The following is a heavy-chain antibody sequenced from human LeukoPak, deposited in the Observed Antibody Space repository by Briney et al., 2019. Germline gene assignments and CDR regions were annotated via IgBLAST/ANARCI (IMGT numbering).Heavy chain of an antibody. CDR1: GFTFSSYG. Sequence: GRSLRLSCAASGFTFSSYGMHWVRQAPGKGLEWVAVIWYDGSNKYYADSVKGRFTISRDNSKNTLYLQMNSLRAEDTAVYYCANALGSTVVPAYDYWGQGTLVTVSS. D-gene: IGHD2-2*01. CDR3: ANALGSTVVPAYDY. J-gene: IGHJ4*02. V-gene: IGHV3-33*06. CDR2: IWYDGSNK.